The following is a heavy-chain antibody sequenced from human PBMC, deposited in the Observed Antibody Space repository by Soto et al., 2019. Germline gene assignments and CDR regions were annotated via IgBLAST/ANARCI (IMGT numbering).Heavy chain of an antibody. CDR3: ARGGGQWRVTSDFNY. CDR2: VSHDGRNT. CDR1: GFTFSDYA. J-gene: IGHJ4*02. Sequence: VQLVESGGGVVQPGRSLRLSCAASGFTFSDYAMHWVRQAPGKGLEWGAVVSHDGRNTHYADSVKGRFTISRDSSKNTVSLEMTSLRAEDTAVYYCARGGGQWRVTSDFNYWGQGALVTVSS. D-gene: IGHD6-19*01. V-gene: IGHV3-30*03.